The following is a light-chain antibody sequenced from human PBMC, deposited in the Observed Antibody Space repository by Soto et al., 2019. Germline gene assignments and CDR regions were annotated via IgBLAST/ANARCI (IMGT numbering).Light chain of an antibody. Sequence: DIHMTQSPSTLPASLVDIVTMTFRASQSIDRWVAWYQQKPGKAPKILIYHASSLETGVSSRFSGSGSGTEFTLTIRSLQPDDFATYYCQQAWTFGQGTKVEIK. CDR1: QSIDRW. CDR3: QQAWT. CDR2: HAS. V-gene: IGKV1-5*01. J-gene: IGKJ1*01.